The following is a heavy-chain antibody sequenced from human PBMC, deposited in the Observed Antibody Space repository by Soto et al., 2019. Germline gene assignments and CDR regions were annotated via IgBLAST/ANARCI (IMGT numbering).Heavy chain of an antibody. V-gene: IGHV3-21*01. CDR1: GFSFSTFD. CDR3: VRVGSTNKNLRDSWFDP. D-gene: IGHD2-8*01. J-gene: IGHJ5*02. CDR2: ITTTSNYI. Sequence: PGGSLRLSCAASGFSFSTFDMNWVRQAPGKGLEWVSSITTTSNYIYYRGSVKGRFTISRDNAKNSLYLQMSNLRAEDTAVYYCVRVGSTNKNLRDSWFDPWGQGTVVTVSS.